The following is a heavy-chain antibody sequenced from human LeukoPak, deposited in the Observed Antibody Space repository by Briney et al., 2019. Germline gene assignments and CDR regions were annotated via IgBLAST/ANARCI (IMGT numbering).Heavy chain of an antibody. CDR1: GGSISSGSHY. CDR3: ARFGGIAVANNWFDP. D-gene: IGHD6-19*01. J-gene: IGHJ5*02. CDR2: IYTSGST. V-gene: IGHV4-61*02. Sequence: SETLSLTCTVSGGSISSGSHYWSWIRQPAGKGLEWIGRIYTSGSTNYNPSLKGRVTISVDTSKNQFSLRLSSVTAADTAVYYCARFGGIAVANNWFDPWGQGTLVTVSS.